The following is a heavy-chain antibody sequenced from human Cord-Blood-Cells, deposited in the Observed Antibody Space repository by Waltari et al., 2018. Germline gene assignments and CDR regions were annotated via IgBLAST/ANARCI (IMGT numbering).Heavy chain of an antibody. D-gene: IGHD1-26*01. J-gene: IGHJ4*02. CDR3: AKGNYSGSYFDY. CDR1: GGSFRGSY. V-gene: IGHV4-34*01. Sequence: QVQLQQWGAGLLKPSETLSLTCAVYGGSFRGSYWSWPRRPPGKGLGWIGEINHSGSTNYNPSLKSRVTISVDTSKNQFSLKLSSVTAADTAVYYCAKGNYSGSYFDYWGQGTLVTVSS. CDR2: INHSGST.